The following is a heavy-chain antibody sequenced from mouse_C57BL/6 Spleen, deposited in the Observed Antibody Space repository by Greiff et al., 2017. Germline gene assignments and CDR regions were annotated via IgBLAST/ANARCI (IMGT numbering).Heavy chain of an antibody. J-gene: IGHJ1*03. CDR1: GYSITSGYY. CDR2: ISYDGSN. CDR3: AREGTTGAWYFDV. D-gene: IGHD1-1*01. V-gene: IGHV3-6*01. Sequence: EVQLQQSGPGLVKPSQSLSLTCSVTGYSITSGYYWNWIRQFPGNKLEWMGYISYDGSNNYNPSLKNRISITRDTSKNPFCLKLNSVTTEDTATDYCAREGTTGAWYFDVWGTGTTVTVSS.